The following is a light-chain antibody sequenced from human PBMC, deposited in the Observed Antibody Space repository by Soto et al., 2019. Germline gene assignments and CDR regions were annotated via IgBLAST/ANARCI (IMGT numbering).Light chain of an antibody. Sequence: DIQMTQSPSTLAASLGDTVTMTCRSSSKWLAWYQKKPGKAPKLLIYDVSNLERGVPPRFSGSTSGEDSTLTITGLQPDDIGTYYCQHTNDFTFGQGTKVDIK. CDR1: SSSKW. V-gene: IGKV1-5*01. J-gene: IGKJ2*01. CDR3: QHTNDFT. CDR2: DVS.